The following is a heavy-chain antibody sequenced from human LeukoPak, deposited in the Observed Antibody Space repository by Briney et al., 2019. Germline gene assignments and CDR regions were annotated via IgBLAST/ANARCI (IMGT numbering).Heavy chain of an antibody. Sequence: ASVKVSCKASGYTFTSYDINWVRQATGQGLEWMGCMNPNSGNTGYAQKFQGRVTMTRNTSISTAYMELSSLRSEDTAVYYCARGHGVWYYFDSSGSVFDYWGQGALVTVSS. V-gene: IGHV1-8*01. D-gene: IGHD3-22*01. CDR3: ARGHGVWYYFDSSGSVFDY. CDR2: MNPNSGNT. J-gene: IGHJ4*02. CDR1: GYTFTSYD.